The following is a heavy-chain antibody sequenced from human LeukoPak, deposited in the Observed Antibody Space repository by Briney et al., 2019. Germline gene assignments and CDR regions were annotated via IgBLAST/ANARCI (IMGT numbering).Heavy chain of an antibody. V-gene: IGHV3-30*02. CDR3: AKDLGSYYDSTALDY. Sequence: GGSLRLSCAASGFSFSSHGMHWVRQAPGKGLEWVAFIRYDGSNKYYADSVKGRFTISRDNSKNTLYLQMNSLRAEDTAVYYCAKDLGSYYDSTALDYWGQGTLVTVSS. D-gene: IGHD3-22*01. J-gene: IGHJ4*02. CDR1: GFSFSSHG. CDR2: IRYDGSNK.